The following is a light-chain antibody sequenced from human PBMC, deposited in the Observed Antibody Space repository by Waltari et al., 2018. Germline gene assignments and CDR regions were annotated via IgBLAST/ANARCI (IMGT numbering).Light chain of an antibody. CDR1: SSNVGGYNY. CDR2: DVS. CDR3: CSYAGTYTWV. V-gene: IGLV2-11*01. J-gene: IGLJ3*02. Sequence: QSALTQPRSVSGSPGQSVTISCTGTSSNVGGYNYVSWYQQYPGTAPKLIIFDVSKRPSGVPGRFSGSKAGNTASLTSSGLQAEYEADYHCCSYAGTYTWVFGGGTKLTVL.